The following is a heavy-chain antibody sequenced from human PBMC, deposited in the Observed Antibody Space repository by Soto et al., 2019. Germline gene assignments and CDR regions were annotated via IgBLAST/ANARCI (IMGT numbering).Heavy chain of an antibody. CDR1: GFSFSTYG. Sequence: EVQLLESGGGLVQPGGSLRLSCAASGFSFSTYGMGWVRQPPGKGLEWVSGISGSGGDTYYADSVKGRFTISRDNSKNTLYLRMNSLRAEETAVYYCAKLDTSTLIVVTKSAFAVWGQGTVVPVSS. J-gene: IGHJ3*01. CDR2: ISGSGGDT. V-gene: IGHV3-23*01. CDR3: AKLDTSTLIVVTKSAFAV. D-gene: IGHD3-22*01.